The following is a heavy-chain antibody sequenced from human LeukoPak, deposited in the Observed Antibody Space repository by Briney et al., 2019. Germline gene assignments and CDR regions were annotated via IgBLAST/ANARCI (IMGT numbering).Heavy chain of an antibody. CDR1: GFTFSSYW. J-gene: IGHJ4*02. CDR2: MNSDGSSR. CDR3: ASASSHRIAAGGDY. V-gene: IGHV3-74*01. Sequence: GGSLRLSCAASGFTFSSYWMSWVRQAPGKGLVWVSRMNSDGSSRNYAESVKGRFTISRDNAKNTLYLQMTSLRAEDTAVYYCASASSHRIAAGGDYWGQGTLVTVSS. D-gene: IGHD6-13*01.